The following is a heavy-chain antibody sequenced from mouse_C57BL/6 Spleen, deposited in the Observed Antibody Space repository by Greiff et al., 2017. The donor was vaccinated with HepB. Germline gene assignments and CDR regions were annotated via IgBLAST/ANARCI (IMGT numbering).Heavy chain of an antibody. CDR2: IYPSDSET. D-gene: IGHD4-1*01. J-gene: IGHJ2*01. CDR1: GYTFTSYW. CDR3: ARSATGKGFDY. Sequence: VQLQQSGAELVRPGSSVKLSCKASGYTFTSYWMDWVKQRPGQGLEWIGNIYPSDSETHYNQKFKDKATLTVDKSSSTAYMQLSSLTSEDSAVYYCARSATGKGFDYWGQGTTLTVSS. V-gene: IGHV1-61*01.